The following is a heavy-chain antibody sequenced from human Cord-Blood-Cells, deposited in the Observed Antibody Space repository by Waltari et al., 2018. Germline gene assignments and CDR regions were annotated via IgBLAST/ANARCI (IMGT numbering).Heavy chain of an antibody. Sequence: QVQLQQWGAGLLKPSETLSLTCAVYGGSFSGYYWSWIRQHPGKGLEWIGEINHSGSTNYNPSLKSRVTISVDTSKNQFSLKLSSVTAADTAVYYCARRTNDCSSTSCYSRSGFDPWGQGTLVTVSS. V-gene: IGHV4-34*01. CDR1: GGSFSGYY. J-gene: IGHJ5*02. D-gene: IGHD2-2*01. CDR2: INHSGST. CDR3: ARRTNDCSSTSCYSRSGFDP.